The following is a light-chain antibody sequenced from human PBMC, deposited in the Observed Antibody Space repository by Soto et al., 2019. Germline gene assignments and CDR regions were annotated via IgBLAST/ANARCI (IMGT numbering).Light chain of an antibody. CDR3: QHYNSLPT. V-gene: IGKV3D-15*01. CDR1: QSVSSN. CDR2: DAS. J-gene: IGKJ3*01. Sequence: EIVMTQSPATLSVSPGEGATLSCRASQSVSSNLAWFQQKPGQAPRLLIYDASTRATGVPARFSGYGSGTDFILTISSLQSEDSALYYCQHYNSLPTFGPGTKVEIK.